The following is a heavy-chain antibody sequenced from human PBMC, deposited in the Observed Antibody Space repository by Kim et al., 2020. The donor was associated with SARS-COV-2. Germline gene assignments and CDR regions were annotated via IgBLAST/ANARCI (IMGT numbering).Heavy chain of an antibody. D-gene: IGHD1-26*01. Sequence: GGSLRLSCAVSGSSVRSSYMTWVRQVPGKGLEWVSAIHDAGSTYYADSVKGRFTISRDIPKDTLYLQMNSLRAEDTAVYYCSSSTVGAYFDYWGQGSLVT. J-gene: IGHJ4*02. CDR2: IHDAGST. V-gene: IGHV3-53*01. CDR3: SSSTVGAYFDY. CDR1: GSSVRSSY.